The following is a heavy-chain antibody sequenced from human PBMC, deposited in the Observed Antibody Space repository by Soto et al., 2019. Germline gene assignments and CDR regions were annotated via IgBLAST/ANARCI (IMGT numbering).Heavy chain of an antibody. D-gene: IGHD6-13*01. J-gene: IGHJ4*02. Sequence: EVQLLESGGGLVQPGGSLRLSCAASGFTFSSYAMGWVRQAPGKGLEWVPAISGSGGSTYYADSVKGRFTISRDNSKNTVYLQMNSLRAEDTAVYYCAKENGYSSSWFEFDYWGQGTLVTVSS. CDR2: ISGSGGST. CDR3: AKENGYSSSWFEFDY. CDR1: GFTFSSYA. V-gene: IGHV3-23*01.